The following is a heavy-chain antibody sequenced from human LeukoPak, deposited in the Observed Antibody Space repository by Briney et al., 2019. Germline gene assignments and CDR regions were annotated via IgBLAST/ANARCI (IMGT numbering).Heavy chain of an antibody. J-gene: IGHJ6*02. Sequence: ASVKVSCKASGYTFTNYGITWVRQAPGQGLEWMGWIRASNGNIDYAQKLQGRVTMTTDTSTNTAYMELRSLTSDDTAVYYCATTIAVAGQGDYYYGMDVWGQGTLVTVSS. D-gene: IGHD6-19*01. V-gene: IGHV1-18*04. CDR3: ATTIAVAGQGDYYYGMDV. CDR1: GYTFTNYG. CDR2: IRASNGNI.